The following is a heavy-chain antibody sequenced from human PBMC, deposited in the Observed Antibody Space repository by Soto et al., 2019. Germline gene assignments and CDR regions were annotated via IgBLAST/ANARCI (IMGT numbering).Heavy chain of an antibody. CDR1: GYTFTNHG. Sequence: QVQLVQSGAEVKKPGASVKVSCKASGYTFTNHGISWVRQAPGQRLEWLGWISGHNGNTKYAQRLQGRVTMTTDTSTSTAYMELRSLKSDDTAVYYCARDLYPLAYYFDYWGQGPLVTVSS. CDR3: ARDLYPLAYYFDY. J-gene: IGHJ4*02. CDR2: ISGHNGNT. V-gene: IGHV1-18*01.